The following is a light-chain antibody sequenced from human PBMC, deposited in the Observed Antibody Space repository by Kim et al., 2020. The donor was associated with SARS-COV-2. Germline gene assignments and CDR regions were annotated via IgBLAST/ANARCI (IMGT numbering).Light chain of an antibody. J-gene: IGKJ4*01. CDR3: QQDNHWPPLT. CDR2: GAS. CDR1: QSIGRN. Sequence: EIVMTQSPDTLSVSPGERATLSCRASQSIGRNLAWYQQKPGQAPRLLIYGASTRATGIPARFSGSGSGAEFALTISSLQSEDFAVYYCQQDNHWPPLTFGGGTKVDIK. V-gene: IGKV3-15*01.